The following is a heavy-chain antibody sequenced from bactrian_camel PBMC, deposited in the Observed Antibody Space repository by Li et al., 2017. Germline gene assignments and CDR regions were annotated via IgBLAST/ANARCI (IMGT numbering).Heavy chain of an antibody. CDR3: AADCDPGNPGGASSVHY. CDR1: ENIASSNN. D-gene: IGHD2*01. V-gene: IGHV3S53*01. Sequence: VESGGGSVQAGGSLRLTCVASENIASSNNIGWWRQAPGKERKGVACISTGAGDTMYADAVKGRFTISHDKASHTVYLQMTSLKPEDSAMYYCAADCDPGNPGGASSVHYWGQGTQVTVS. J-gene: IGHJ4*01. CDR2: ISTGAGDT.